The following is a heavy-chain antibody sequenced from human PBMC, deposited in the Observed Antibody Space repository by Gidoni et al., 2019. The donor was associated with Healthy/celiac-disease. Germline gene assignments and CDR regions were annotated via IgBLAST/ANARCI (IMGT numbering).Heavy chain of an antibody. CDR2: ISSSSSYI. CDR1: GFTFSSYS. J-gene: IGHJ4*02. CDR3: ARDIRGCADY. D-gene: IGHD2-2*02. V-gene: IGHV3-21*01. Sequence: EVQLVESGGGLVKPGGSLRLSCAASGFTFSSYSMNWVRQAPGKGLEWVTSISSSSSYIYYADSVKGRFTISRDNTKNSLYLQMNSLRAEDTAVYYCARDIRGCADYWGQGTLVTVSS.